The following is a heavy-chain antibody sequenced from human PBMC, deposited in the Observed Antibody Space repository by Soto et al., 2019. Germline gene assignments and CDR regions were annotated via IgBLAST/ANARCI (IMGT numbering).Heavy chain of an antibody. Sequence: ASVKVSCKASGYTFTSYGISWVRQAPGQGLEWMGWISAYNGNTNYAQKLQGRVTMTTDTSTSTAYMELRSLRSDDTAVYYCARDLALTTVVTDPFDYWGQGTLVTVSS. V-gene: IGHV1-18*01. CDR1: GYTFTSYG. CDR3: ARDLALTTVVTDPFDY. CDR2: ISAYNGNT. D-gene: IGHD4-17*01. J-gene: IGHJ4*02.